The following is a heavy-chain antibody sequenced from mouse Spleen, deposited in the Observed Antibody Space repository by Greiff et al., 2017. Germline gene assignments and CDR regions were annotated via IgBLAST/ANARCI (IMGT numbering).Heavy chain of an antibody. V-gene: IGHV5-17*02. CDR1: GFTFSSFG. Sequence: EVQLVESGGGLVQPGGSRKLSCAASGFTFSSFGMHWVRQAPEKGLEWVAYISSGSSTIYYADTVKGRFTISRDNAKNTLFLQMTSLRSEDTAMYYCARGYYSYDYFDYWGQGTTLTVSS. D-gene: IGHD2-12*01. CDR3: ARGYYSYDYFDY. CDR2: ISSGSSTI. J-gene: IGHJ2*01.